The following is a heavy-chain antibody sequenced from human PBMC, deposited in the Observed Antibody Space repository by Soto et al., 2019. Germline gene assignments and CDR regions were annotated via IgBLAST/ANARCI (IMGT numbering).Heavy chain of an antibody. V-gene: IGHV3-15*07. Sequence: GGSLRLSCAASGFTFSNAWMNWVRQAPGKGLEWVGRIKSKTDGGTTDYAAPVKGRFTISRDDSKNTLYLQMNSLKTEDTAVYYCTAHCSGGSCYYYYGMDVWGQGTTVTVSS. J-gene: IGHJ6*02. D-gene: IGHD2-15*01. CDR3: TAHCSGGSCYYYYGMDV. CDR1: GFTFSNAW. CDR2: IKSKTDGGTT.